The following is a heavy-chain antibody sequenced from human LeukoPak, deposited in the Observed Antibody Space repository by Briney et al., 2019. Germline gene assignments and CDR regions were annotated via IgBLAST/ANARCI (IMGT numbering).Heavy chain of an antibody. CDR2: FDPEDGET. CDR1: GYTLTELS. Sequence: ASVKVSCKVSGYTLTELSTHWVRQAPGKGLEWMGGFDPEDGETIYAQKFQGRVTMTEDTSTDTAYMELSSLRSEDTAVYYCATDLGSRWLVPVDYWGQGTLVTVSS. D-gene: IGHD6-19*01. J-gene: IGHJ4*02. CDR3: ATDLGSRWLVPVDY. V-gene: IGHV1-24*01.